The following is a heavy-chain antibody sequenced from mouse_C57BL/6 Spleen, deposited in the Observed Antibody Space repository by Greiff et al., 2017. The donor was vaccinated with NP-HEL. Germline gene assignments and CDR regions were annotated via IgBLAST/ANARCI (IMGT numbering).Heavy chain of an antibody. CDR2: IYPRSGNT. J-gene: IGHJ1*03. CDR3: AREEITTVVATGYFDV. Sequence: QVQLQQSGAELARPGASVKLSCKASGYTFTSYGISWVKQRTGQGLEWIGEIYPRSGNTYYNEKFKGKATLTADKSSSTAYMELRSLTSEDSAVYFCAREEITTVVATGYFDVWGTGTTVTVSS. CDR1: GYTFTSYG. D-gene: IGHD1-1*01. V-gene: IGHV1-81*01.